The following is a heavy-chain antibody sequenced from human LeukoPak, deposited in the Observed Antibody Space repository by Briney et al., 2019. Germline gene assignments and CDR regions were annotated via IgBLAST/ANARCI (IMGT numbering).Heavy chain of an antibody. V-gene: IGHV3-21*01. D-gene: IGHD6-19*01. CDR2: ISSSSSYI. CDR3: ARGYLAVAGDY. CDR1: GFTFSSYS. J-gene: IGHJ4*02. Sequence: GGSLRLSCAASGFTFSSYSVNWVRQAPGKGLEWVSSISSSSSYIYYADSVKGRFTISRDNAKNSLYLQMNRLRAEDTAVYYCARGYLAVAGDYWGQGTLVTVSS.